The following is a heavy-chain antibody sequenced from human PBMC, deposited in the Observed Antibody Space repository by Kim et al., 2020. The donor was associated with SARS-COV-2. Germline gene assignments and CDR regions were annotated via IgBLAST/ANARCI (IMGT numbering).Heavy chain of an antibody. CDR1: GYSFSSYW. Sequence: GESLKISCRVSGYSFSSYWISWVRQMPGKGLEWMGRIDPSDSYTNYSPSFQGHVIISADKSISTAYLHWSSVKASDTAIYFCAGLGYGSGSYSVYYYGMDVWGQGTTVTVSS. CDR3: AGLGYGSGSYSVYYYGMDV. V-gene: IGHV5-10-1*01. CDR2: IDPSDSYT. J-gene: IGHJ6*02. D-gene: IGHD3-10*01.